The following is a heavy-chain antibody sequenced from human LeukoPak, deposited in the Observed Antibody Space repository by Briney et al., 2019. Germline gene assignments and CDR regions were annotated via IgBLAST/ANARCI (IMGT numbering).Heavy chain of an antibody. CDR2: IYSGGST. CDR3: ARDTRGARDNYFDY. J-gene: IGHJ4*02. CDR1: GFTVSSNY. D-gene: IGHD3-16*01. V-gene: IGHV3-53*01. Sequence: PGGSLRLSCAASGFTVSSNYMSWVRQVPGRGLEWVSVIYSGGSTNYADSVKGRFTISRDSSKNTVYLQMNSLRDEDTAVYYCARDTRGARDNYFDYWGQGTLVTVSS.